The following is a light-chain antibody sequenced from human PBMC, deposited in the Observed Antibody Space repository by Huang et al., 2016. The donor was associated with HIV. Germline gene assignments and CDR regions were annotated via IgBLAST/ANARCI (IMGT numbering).Light chain of an antibody. CDR1: RDFSTF. J-gene: IGKJ1*01. CDR2: AAS. V-gene: IGKV1-27*01. CDR3: QKYDSAPRT. Sequence: LTQSPPSLSASIGDRVTLTCRASRDFSTFLAWYQQKPGKPPRLLIYAASILHSGVPSRFSGGGSGTNFTLTVSSLQPEDVANYYCQKYDSAPRTFGQGTKLEL.